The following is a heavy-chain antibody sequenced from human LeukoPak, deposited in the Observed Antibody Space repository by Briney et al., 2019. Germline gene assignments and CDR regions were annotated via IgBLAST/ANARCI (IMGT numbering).Heavy chain of an antibody. V-gene: IGHV4-59*08. J-gene: IGHJ6*02. D-gene: IGHD6-13*01. CDR3: ARLIAAAGTGRDYYYGMDV. CDR1: GGSISSYY. Sequence: SETLSLTCTVSGGSISSYYWSWIRQPPGKGLEWIGYIYYSGSTNYNPSPKSRVTISVDTSKNQFSLKLSSVTAADTAVYYCARLIAAAGTGRDYYYGMDVWGQGTTVTVSS. CDR2: IYYSGST.